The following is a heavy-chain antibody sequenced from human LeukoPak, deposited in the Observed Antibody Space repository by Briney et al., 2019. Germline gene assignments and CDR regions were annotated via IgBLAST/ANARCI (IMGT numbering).Heavy chain of an antibody. CDR1: GGTFNSDA. V-gene: IGHV1-69*13. J-gene: IGHJ5*02. CDR2: ITPRLGPG. D-gene: IGHD3-10*02. Sequence: ASVKVSCKASGGTFNSDALSWVRQAPGQGLEWMGGITPRLGPGNYAQKFQDRLTITADEITSTTYMELRSLRSDDTAVYCTRELSGCSETVCSGAWGQGTLVIVSS. CDR3: TRELSGCSETVCSGA.